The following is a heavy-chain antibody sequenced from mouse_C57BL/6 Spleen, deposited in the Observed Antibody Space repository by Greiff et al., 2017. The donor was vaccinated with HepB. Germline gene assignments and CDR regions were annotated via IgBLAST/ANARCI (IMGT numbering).Heavy chain of an antibody. CDR3: ARWGSNYEYFDY. Sequence: VQLQQSDAELVKPGASVKISCKVSGYTFTDHTIHWMKQRPEQGLDWIGYIYPRDGSTKYNEKFKGKATLTADKSSSTADMQLNSLTYEDSAVYFWARWGSNYEYFDYWGQGTTLTVSS. V-gene: IGHV1-78*01. J-gene: IGHJ2*01. CDR2: IYPRDGST. CDR1: GYTFTDHT. D-gene: IGHD2-5*01.